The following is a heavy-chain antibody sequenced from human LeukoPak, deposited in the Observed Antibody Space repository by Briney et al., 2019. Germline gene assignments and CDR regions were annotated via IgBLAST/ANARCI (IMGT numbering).Heavy chain of an antibody. Sequence: GGSLRLSCAASGFTFSSYAMHWVRQAPGKGLEWVAVISYDGSNKYYADSVKGRFTISRDNSKNTLYLQMNSLRAEDTAAYYCAREHDYGDYVTEYYFDYWGQGTLVTVSS. V-gene: IGHV3-30-3*01. CDR2: ISYDGSNK. CDR1: GFTFSSYA. J-gene: IGHJ4*02. CDR3: AREHDYGDYVTEYYFDY. D-gene: IGHD4-17*01.